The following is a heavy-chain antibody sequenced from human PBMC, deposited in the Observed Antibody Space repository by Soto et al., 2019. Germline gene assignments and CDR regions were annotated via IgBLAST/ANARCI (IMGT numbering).Heavy chain of an antibody. CDR1: GFTFSNYA. CDR2: IAGGADTT. CDR3: AKKRAGSSSLFDY. D-gene: IGHD6-6*01. J-gene: IGHJ4*02. V-gene: IGHV3-23*01. Sequence: GGSLRLSCAASGFTFSNYAMSWVRQAPGKGLEWVSVIAGGADTTFYADSVKGRFTISRDNSKKTLYLQMNSLRADDTAVYYCAKKRAGSSSLFDYRDQGSLVTGSS.